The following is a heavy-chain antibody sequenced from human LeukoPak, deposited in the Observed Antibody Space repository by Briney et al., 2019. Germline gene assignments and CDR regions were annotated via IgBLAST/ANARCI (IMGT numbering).Heavy chain of an antibody. J-gene: IGHJ6*03. CDR1: GGSVSSGTYY. D-gene: IGHD3-22*01. Sequence: SETLSLTCTVSGGSVSSGTYYWNWIRQPPGKGLEWIGYIYHSGSTNYNPSLKSRATISIDTSKNQLSLNLRYVTAADTAVYYCARDEDNSGRYYYYMDVWGKGTTVTVSS. V-gene: IGHV4-61*01. CDR3: ARDEDNSGRYYYYMDV. CDR2: IYHSGST.